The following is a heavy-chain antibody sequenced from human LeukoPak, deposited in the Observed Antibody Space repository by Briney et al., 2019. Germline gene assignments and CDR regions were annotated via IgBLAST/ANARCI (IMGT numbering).Heavy chain of an antibody. D-gene: IGHD4-17*01. V-gene: IGHV4-39*01. CDR3: ARLPTVTFFDY. J-gene: IGHJ4*02. CDR1: GGSISSSSSY. Sequence: SETLSLTCTVSGGSISSSSSYWGWIRQPPGKGLEWIGSIYYSGSTYYNPSLKSRVTISVDTSKNQFSLKLSSVTAADTAVYYCARLPTVTFFDYWGQGTLVTVSS. CDR2: IYYSGST.